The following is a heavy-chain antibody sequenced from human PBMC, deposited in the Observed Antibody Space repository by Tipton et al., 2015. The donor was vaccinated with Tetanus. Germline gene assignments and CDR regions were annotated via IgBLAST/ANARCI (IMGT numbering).Heavy chain of an antibody. D-gene: IGHD3-10*01. Sequence: SLRLSCAASGFTLSSYSMNWVRQAPGKGLEWVSYISSSSSTIYYADSVKGRFTISRDNAKNSLYLQMNSLRDEDTAVYYCARSIPTYGSGSYAGYYGMDVWGQGTTVTVSS. CDR3: ARSIPTYGSGSYAGYYGMDV. CDR1: GFTLSSYS. CDR2: ISSSSSTI. V-gene: IGHV3-48*02. J-gene: IGHJ6*02.